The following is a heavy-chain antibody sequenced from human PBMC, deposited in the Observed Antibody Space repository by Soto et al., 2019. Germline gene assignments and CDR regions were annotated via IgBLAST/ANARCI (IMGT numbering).Heavy chain of an antibody. CDR2: GSA. CDR1: GGTFSIYT. D-gene: IGHD2-15*01. Sequence: QVQLVQSGAEVKKPGSSVKVSCKASGGTFSIYTISWVRQAPGQGLEWMGGSANSAQKFQGRLTVTADESTSTVYLELSSLTSEDTAVYYCAREGPPDIAWFDPWXX. V-gene: IGHV1-69*01. CDR3: AREGPPDIAWFDP. J-gene: IGHJ5*02.